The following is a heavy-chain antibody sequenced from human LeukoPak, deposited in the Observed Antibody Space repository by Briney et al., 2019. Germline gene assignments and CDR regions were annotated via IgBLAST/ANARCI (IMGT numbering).Heavy chain of an antibody. D-gene: IGHD3-22*01. CDR3: AREGHYYDSSGYNYCYYYMDV. V-gene: IGHV1-2*02. J-gene: IGHJ6*03. Sequence: GASVKVSCKASGYTFTGYYMHWVRQAPGQGFEWMGWINPNSGGTNYAQKFQGRVTMTRDTSISTAYMELSRLRSDDTAVYYCAREGHYYDSSGYNYCYYYMDVWGKGTTVTISS. CDR2: INPNSGGT. CDR1: GYTFTGYY.